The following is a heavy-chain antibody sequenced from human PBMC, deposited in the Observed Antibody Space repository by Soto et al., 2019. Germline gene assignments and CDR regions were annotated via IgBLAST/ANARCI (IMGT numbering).Heavy chain of an antibody. D-gene: IGHD6-6*01. J-gene: IGHJ4*02. CDR3: TTVSSSSRGPFDY. CDR1: GFTFSNAW. V-gene: IGHV3-15*01. Sequence: GGSLRLSCAASGFTFSNAWMSWVRQAPGKGLEWVGRRKSKADGGTTDYAAPVKGRFNISRDDSENTLYLQMNSLKTQDTSVCYCTTVSSSSRGPFDYWGQGTLVTVSS. CDR2: RKSKADGGTT.